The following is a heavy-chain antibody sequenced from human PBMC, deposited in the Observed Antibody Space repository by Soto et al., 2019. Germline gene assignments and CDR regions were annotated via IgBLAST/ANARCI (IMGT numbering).Heavy chain of an antibody. CDR2: IDPSDSYT. V-gene: IGHV5-10-1*01. J-gene: IGHJ4*02. CDR1: GYSFTSYW. Sequence: GESLKISCKGSGYSFTSYWISWVRQMPGKGLGWMGRIDPSDSYTNYSPSFQGHVTISADKSISTAYLQWSSLKASDTAMYYCARLVRSDYYDSSGYQLDYWGQGTLVTVSS. D-gene: IGHD3-22*01. CDR3: ARLVRSDYYDSSGYQLDY.